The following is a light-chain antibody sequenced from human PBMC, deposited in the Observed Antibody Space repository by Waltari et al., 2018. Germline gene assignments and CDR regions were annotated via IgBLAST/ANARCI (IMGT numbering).Light chain of an antibody. CDR2: KAA. CDR3: QHYYSYPVT. V-gene: IGKV1-5*03. J-gene: IGKJ2*01. CDR1: QSVGDL. Sequence: DIQMTQSPSTLSASVGDRVTITCRASQSVGDLLAWYQQKPGKAPKVLIYKAANLESGVPSRFSGSGSGTEFTLSISSLQPDDFATYYCQHYYSYPVTFGQGTKLEI.